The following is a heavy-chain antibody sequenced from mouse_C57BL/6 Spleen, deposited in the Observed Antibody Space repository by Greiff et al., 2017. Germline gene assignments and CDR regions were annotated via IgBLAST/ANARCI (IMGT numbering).Heavy chain of an antibody. CDR3: ARSARYGSSYDWYFDV. Sequence: QVQLQQPGAELVMPGASVKLSCKASGYTFTSYWMHWVKQRPGQGLEWIGEIDPSDSYTNYNQKFKGKSTLTVDKSSSTAYMQLSSLTSEDSAVYDCARSARYGSSYDWYFDVWGTGTTVTVSS. J-gene: IGHJ1*03. D-gene: IGHD1-1*01. CDR2: IDPSDSYT. CDR1: GYTFTSYW. V-gene: IGHV1-69*01.